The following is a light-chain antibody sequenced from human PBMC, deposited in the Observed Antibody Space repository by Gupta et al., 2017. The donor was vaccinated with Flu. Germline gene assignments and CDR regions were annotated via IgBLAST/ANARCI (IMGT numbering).Light chain of an antibody. Sequence: PDFHSVTPKRNVTIPCRASRSISSNLHWYQQKPGQSPKLLIKYASQTFTGIPSRFSGSGSGTDFTLTINSLEAEDAATYYCHQSSSLPWTFGQGTKVEIK. CDR2: YAS. CDR3: HQSSSLPWT. CDR1: RSISSN. J-gene: IGKJ1*01. V-gene: IGKV6-21*01.